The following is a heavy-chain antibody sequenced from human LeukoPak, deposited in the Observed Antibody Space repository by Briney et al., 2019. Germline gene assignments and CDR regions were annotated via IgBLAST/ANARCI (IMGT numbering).Heavy chain of an antibody. CDR1: GGSISSTTCF. CDR2: ICYGGTT. CDR3: VKDRGNHVTDY. D-gene: IGHD1-14*01. J-gene: IGHJ4*02. Sequence: PSETLPLTCTVSGGSISSTTCFWGWIRQPPGKGLEWIGTICYGGTTYYNPSFQSRLTISVDSSKNQFSLTLSSVTAADTAVYYCVKDRGNHVTDYWGQGTLVTVSS. V-gene: IGHV4-39*07.